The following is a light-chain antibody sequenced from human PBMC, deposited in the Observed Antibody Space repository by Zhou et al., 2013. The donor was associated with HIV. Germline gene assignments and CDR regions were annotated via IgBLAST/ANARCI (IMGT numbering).Light chain of an antibody. J-gene: IGKJ5*01. CDR2: GSX. CDR1: QSIGGF. CDR3: QQYYSSPLT. Sequence: EIVLTQSPATLSLSPGERATLSCRASQSIGGFLAWYQHKPGQAPRLLIHGSXNRATGIPARFSGSRSDTDFTLTIGCLQPEDFATYYCQQYYSSPLTFGQGTRLELK. V-gene: IGKV3-11*01.